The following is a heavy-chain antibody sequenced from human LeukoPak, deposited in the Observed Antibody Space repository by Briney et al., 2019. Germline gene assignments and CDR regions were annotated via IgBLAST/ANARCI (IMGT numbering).Heavy chain of an antibody. D-gene: IGHD4-17*01. V-gene: IGHV3-23*01. CDR3: AKDLQIPGDYVFAY. CDR2: ISGSGGST. Sequence: GGSLRLSCAASGFTFSSYAMSWVRQAPGKGLKWVSSISGSGGSTYYADSVKGRFTISRDNSKNTLYLQMNSLRAEDTAVYYCAKDLQIPGDYVFAYWGQGTPVTASS. CDR1: GFTFSSYA. J-gene: IGHJ4*02.